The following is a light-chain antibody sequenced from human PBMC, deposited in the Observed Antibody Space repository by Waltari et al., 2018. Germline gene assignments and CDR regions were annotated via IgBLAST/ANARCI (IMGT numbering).Light chain of an antibody. CDR3: MILHNNAVV. CDR2: YRSDATI. CDR1: SGIGVGTYK. J-gene: IGLJ3*02. V-gene: IGLV5-45*01. Sequence: QAVLTQPGSLSALPGASVSLTCPLRSGIGVGTYKIYWYQQRPGSPPQFLVKYRSDATIQQGSGVPSRFSGSRDISANAGILLISGLQPEDEADYYCMILHNNAVVFGGGTRLTVL.